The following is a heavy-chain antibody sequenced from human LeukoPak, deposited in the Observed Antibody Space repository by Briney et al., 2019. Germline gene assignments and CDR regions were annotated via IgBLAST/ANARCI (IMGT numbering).Heavy chain of an antibody. J-gene: IGHJ4*02. D-gene: IGHD1-14*01. V-gene: IGHV3-21*06. CDR3: ATETNGRHYDY. CDR1: GLTFSTYG. CDR2: IGPTGSDR. Sequence: GGSLRLSCTASGLTFSTYGFNWVRQAPGKGLEWVASIGPTGSDRYHADSIKGRFTISRDNANNFLYLQMNSLRAEDTAVYYGATETNGRHYDYWGQGTLLTVSS.